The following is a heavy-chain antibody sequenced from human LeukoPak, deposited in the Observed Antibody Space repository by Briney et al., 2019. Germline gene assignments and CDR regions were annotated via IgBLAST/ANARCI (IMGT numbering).Heavy chain of an antibody. CDR3: ASSPFGELSNWFDP. CDR1: GGSISSYY. D-gene: IGHD3-10*01. CDR2: IYYSGST. Sequence: SETLSLTCTVSGGSISSYYWSWIRQPPGKGLEWIGYIYYSGSTNYNPSLKSRVTISVDTSKNQFPLKLSSVTAADTAVYYCASSPFGELSNWFDPWGQGTLVTVSS. J-gene: IGHJ5*02. V-gene: IGHV4-59*01.